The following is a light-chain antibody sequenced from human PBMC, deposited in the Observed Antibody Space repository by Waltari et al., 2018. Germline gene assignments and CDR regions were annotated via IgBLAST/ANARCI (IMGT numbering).Light chain of an antibody. CDR3: QKYVSLPAT. Sequence: EIVFTQSPGTLSLSPGEIATLSCRASQRVSRSLACYQQKPRQAPRLLIYDASSRATGIPDRFSGSGSGTDFSPTISRLEPEDFAVYYCQKYVSLPATFGQGTKVEIK. J-gene: IGKJ1*01. CDR2: DAS. V-gene: IGKV3-20*01. CDR1: QRVSRS.